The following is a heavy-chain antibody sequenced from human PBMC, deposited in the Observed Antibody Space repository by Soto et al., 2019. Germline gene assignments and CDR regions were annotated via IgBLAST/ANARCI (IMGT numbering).Heavy chain of an antibody. Sequence: QVHLVESGGGVVQPGRSLRLSCTASGFTFSNYSIHWVRQAPGTGLEWVAVMSYDGSNKYYADSVKGRFTISRDNSNNTWYVQMYILRAEETVIDYWAREQKVGRCRVGSCHLWYGMDGWGQGTRVTVS. D-gene: IGHD2-15*01. CDR3: AREQKVGRCRVGSCHLWYGMDG. CDR1: GFTFSNYS. J-gene: IGHJ6*02. V-gene: IGHV3-30-3*01. CDR2: MSYDGSNK.